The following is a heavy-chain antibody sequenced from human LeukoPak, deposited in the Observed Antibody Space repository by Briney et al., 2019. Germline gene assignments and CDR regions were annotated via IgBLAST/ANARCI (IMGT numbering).Heavy chain of an antibody. CDR2: IYTSGST. CDR3: ARVTGYSSSWVIDY. Sequence: PSETLSLTCTVSGGSISSYYWSWIRQPPGKGLEWIGYIYTSGSTNYNPSLKSRVTISVDTSKNQFSLKLSSVTAADTAVYYCARVTGYSSSWVIDYWGQGTLVTVSS. CDR1: GGSISSYY. V-gene: IGHV4-4*08. D-gene: IGHD6-13*01. J-gene: IGHJ4*02.